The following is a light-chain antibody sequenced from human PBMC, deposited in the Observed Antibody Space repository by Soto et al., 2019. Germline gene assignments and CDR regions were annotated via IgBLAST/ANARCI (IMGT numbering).Light chain of an antibody. CDR2: GAS. CDR3: HQYGSAPAWT. CDR1: QSISSSY. V-gene: IGKV3-20*01. J-gene: IGKJ1*01. Sequence: EIVLTQSPGTLSLFPGERATLSCRASQSISSSYLAWYQQKPGQAPRLLIYGASSRATGIPDRFSGAGSATDFTLTISRLEREDFAVYYCHQYGSAPAWTFGQGTKVEI.